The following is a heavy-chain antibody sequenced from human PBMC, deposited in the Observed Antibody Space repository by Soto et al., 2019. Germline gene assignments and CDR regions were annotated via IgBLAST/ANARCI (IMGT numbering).Heavy chain of an antibody. J-gene: IGHJ4*02. V-gene: IGHV2-5*01. CDR3: AHRPGGSGWRYYFDY. CDR1: GFSLTSTGVG. Sequence: GTTLWHHTQTLTLTCSFSGFSLTSTGVGVGWFRQPPGKALEWLGLTYWNDDDRYRSSLRSRLTITKDTSKNQVVLTMTNMDPEDTATYYCAHRPGGSGWRYYFDYWGQGTPVTVSS. D-gene: IGHD6-19*01. CDR2: TYWNDDD.